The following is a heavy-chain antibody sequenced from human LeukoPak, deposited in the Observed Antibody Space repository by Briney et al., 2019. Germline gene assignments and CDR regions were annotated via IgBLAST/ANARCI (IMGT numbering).Heavy chain of an antibody. V-gene: IGHV4-59*01. CDR1: GGSISRYY. D-gene: IGHD3-16*01. Sequence: PSETLSLTCTVSGGSISRYYWSWIQQPPGKGLEWIGYIYYSGSTNYNPSLKSRVTISVDTSKNQFSLKLSSVTAADTAVYYCARAGGYYGMDVWGQGTTVNVSS. CDR3: ARAGGYYGMDV. J-gene: IGHJ6*02. CDR2: IYYSGST.